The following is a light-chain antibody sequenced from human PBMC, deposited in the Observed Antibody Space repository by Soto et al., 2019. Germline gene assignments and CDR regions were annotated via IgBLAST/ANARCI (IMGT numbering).Light chain of an antibody. CDR1: SSDVGSYDH. J-gene: IGLJ1*01. CDR2: EVS. CDR3: ISYTGSSTSYV. Sequence: QSVLTQPASVSGSPGQSITTSCSGTSSDVGSYDHVAWYQQFPGKTPKLMIYEVSNRPSGVSSRFSGSKSGNTASLTISGLQAEDEADYYCISYTGSSTSYVFGSGTQLTVL. V-gene: IGLV2-14*01.